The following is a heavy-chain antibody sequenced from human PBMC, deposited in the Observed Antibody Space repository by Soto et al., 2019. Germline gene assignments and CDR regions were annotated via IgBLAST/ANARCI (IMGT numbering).Heavy chain of an antibody. V-gene: IGHV4-4*02. CDR3: ARCSRGAALNWFDP. CDR1: GGSISSSNW. Sequence: SETLSLTCAVSGGSISSSNWWSRVRQPPGKGLEWIGEIYHSGSTNYNPSLKSRVTISVDKSKNQFSLKLSSVTAADTAVYYCARCSRGAALNWFDPWGQGTLVTVSS. CDR2: IYHSGST. D-gene: IGHD1-26*01. J-gene: IGHJ5*02.